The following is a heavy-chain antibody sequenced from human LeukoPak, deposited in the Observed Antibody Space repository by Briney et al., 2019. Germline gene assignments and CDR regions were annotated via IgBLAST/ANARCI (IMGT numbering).Heavy chain of an antibody. J-gene: IGHJ4*02. CDR2: IYYSGST. CDR3: ASGLRTYYFDY. D-gene: IGHD3-16*01. CDR1: GGSISSSSYY. Sequence: SETLSLTCTVSGGSISSSSYYWGWIRQPPGKGLEWIGSIYYSGSTYYNPSLKSRVTISVDTSKNQFSLKLSPVTAADTAVYYCASGLRTYYFDYWGQGTLVTVSS. V-gene: IGHV4-39*07.